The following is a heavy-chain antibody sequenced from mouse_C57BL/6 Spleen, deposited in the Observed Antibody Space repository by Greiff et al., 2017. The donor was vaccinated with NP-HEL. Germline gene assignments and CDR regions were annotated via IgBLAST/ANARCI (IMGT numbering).Heavy chain of an antibody. V-gene: IGHV1-78*01. CDR2: IYPRDGST. J-gene: IGHJ1*03. D-gene: IGHD1-1*01. CDR3: AHYYGSSYEGWYFDV. CDR1: GYTFTDHT. Sequence: QVQLQQSDAELVKPGASVKMSCKASGYTFTDHTIHWMKQRPEQGLEWIGYIYPRDGSTKYNEKFKGKATLTADKSSSTAYMQLNSLTSEDSAVYFCAHYYGSSYEGWYFDVWGTGTTVTVSS.